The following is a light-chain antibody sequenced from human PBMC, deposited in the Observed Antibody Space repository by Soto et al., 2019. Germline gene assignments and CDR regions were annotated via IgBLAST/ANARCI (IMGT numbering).Light chain of an antibody. V-gene: IGLV1-44*01. CDR1: TSNVGSNS. Sequence: QSALTQPPSASGTPGQRVTISCSGSTSNVGSNSVSWYHQLPGTAPKLLIFNNNQRPSGVPDRFSGSKSGTSASLAISGLQSEDEADYCCAAWDDSLNGYVFGTGTKLTVL. J-gene: IGLJ1*01. CDR2: NNN. CDR3: AAWDDSLNGYV.